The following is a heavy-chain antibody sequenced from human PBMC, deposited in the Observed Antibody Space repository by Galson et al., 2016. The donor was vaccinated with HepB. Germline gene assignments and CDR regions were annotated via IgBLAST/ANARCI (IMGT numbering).Heavy chain of an antibody. D-gene: IGHD3-10*01. CDR1: GDSVSSNYAG. Sequence: CAISGDSVSSNYAGWNWIRQSPSRGLEWLGRTYYRSSWSNDYALSVQSRITITPDMSRNQFSLQLKSLTPDDTAGYYCARVKHFGQGFEVWGQGNPGHRLL. J-gene: IGHJ4*01. V-gene: IGHV6-1*01. CDR3: ARVKHFGQGFEV. CDR2: TYYRSSWSN.